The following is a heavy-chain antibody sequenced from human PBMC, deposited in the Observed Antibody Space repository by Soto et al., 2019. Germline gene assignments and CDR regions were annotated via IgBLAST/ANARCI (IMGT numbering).Heavy chain of an antibody. CDR2: MNPNSGNT. D-gene: IGHD2-21*02. Sequence: QVQLVQSGAEIKKPGASVRVSCKASGYTFTTYNINWVRQATGQGLEWMGWMNPNSGNTGYAQKFQDRINLNRDTSITTAYMELSSLRSDDTAVYCCVRYGVEATYWGQGTLVTVAS. V-gene: IGHV1-8*01. CDR3: VRYGVEATY. J-gene: IGHJ4*02. CDR1: GYTFTTYN.